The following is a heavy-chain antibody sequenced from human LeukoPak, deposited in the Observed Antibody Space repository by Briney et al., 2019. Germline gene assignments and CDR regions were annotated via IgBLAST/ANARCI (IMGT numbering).Heavy chain of an antibody. J-gene: IGHJ4*02. CDR1: GFTFSSYA. CDR2: ISYDGSNK. V-gene: IGHV3-30*04. CDR3: ATSSMVRGAQFDY. D-gene: IGHD3-10*01. Sequence: GGSLRLSCAASGFTFSSYARHWVRQAPGKGLEGVAVISYDGSNKYYADSVKGRFTISRDNSKNTLYLQMNSLRAEDTAVYYCATSSMVRGAQFDYWGQGTLVTVSS.